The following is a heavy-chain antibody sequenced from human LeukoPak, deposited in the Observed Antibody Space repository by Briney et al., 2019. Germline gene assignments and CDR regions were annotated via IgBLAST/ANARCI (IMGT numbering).Heavy chain of an antibody. D-gene: IGHD3-16*02. CDR3: ARDSRLRLGELSSEIDY. CDR1: GYTFTGYY. J-gene: IGHJ4*02. CDR2: INPNSGGT. V-gene: IGHV1-2*05. Sequence: ASVKVSCKASGYTFTGYYMHWVRQAPGQGLEWMGRINPNSGGTNYAQKFQGRATMTRDTSISTAYMELSRLRSDDTGVYYCARDSRLRLGELSSEIDYWGQGTLVTVSS.